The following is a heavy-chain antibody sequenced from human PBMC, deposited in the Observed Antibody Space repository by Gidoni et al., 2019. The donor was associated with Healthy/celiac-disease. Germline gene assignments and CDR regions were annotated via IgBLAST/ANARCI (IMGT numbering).Heavy chain of an antibody. CDR2: IIPILGIA. J-gene: IGHJ4*02. CDR1: GGTFSHYA. V-gene: IGHV1-69*04. CDR3: ARDWNYYDSSGYYYDY. D-gene: IGHD3-22*01. Sequence: QVQLVQSGAEVKKPGSSLKVSCQASGGTFSHYAISWVRPAPGQGLEWMGRIIPILGIANDAQKFQGRVTITADKSTSTAYMELSSLRSEDTAVYYCARDWNYYDSSGYYYDYWGQGTLVTVSS.